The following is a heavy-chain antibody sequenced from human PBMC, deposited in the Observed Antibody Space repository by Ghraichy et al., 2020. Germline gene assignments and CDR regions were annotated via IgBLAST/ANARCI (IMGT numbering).Heavy chain of an antibody. CDR1: GGSISSSSYY. V-gene: IGHV4-39*07. CDR3: ARVGTRGYNYERNNYFDP. CDR2: IHYSGST. D-gene: IGHD5-18*01. Sequence: SQTLSLTCTVSGGSISSSSYYWAWIRQPPGKGLELIGTIHYSGSTYYNPSLKSRVTISGEMSKNQFSLKMSSVTAADTGLYYCARVGTRGYNYERNNYFDPWGQGALVTVSS. J-gene: IGHJ5*02.